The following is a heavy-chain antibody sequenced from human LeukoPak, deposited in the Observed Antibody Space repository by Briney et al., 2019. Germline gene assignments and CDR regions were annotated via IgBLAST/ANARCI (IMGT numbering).Heavy chain of an antibody. V-gene: IGHV3-74*01. D-gene: IGHD4-17*01. CDR2: INSDGSSA. CDR1: GFTFSSYW. Sequence: GGSLRLSCAASGFTFSSYWMHWVRQAPGKGLVWVSRINSDGSSATYADSVKGRFTISRDNSKNTLYLQMNSLRAEDTAVYYCAKDTVTDYFDYWGQGTLVTVSS. CDR3: AKDTVTDYFDY. J-gene: IGHJ4*02.